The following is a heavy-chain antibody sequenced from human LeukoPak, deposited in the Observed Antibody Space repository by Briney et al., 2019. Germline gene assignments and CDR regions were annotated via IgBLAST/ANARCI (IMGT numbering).Heavy chain of an antibody. V-gene: IGHV5-51*01. CDR3: ARPRIPGQYAGLDV. CDR1: GYDFTIYW. Sequence: GESLKISCKGSGYDFTIYWIGWVRQMPGKGLEWVGIIYPGDSDTRYSPSFQGQVTISADKSINTAYLQWSSLKASDTAMYFCARPRIPGQYAGLDVWDQGTTVTVSS. CDR2: IYPGDSDT. D-gene: IGHD6-13*01. J-gene: IGHJ6*02.